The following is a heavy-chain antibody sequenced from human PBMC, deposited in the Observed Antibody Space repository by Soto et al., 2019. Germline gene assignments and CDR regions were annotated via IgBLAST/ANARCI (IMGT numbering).Heavy chain of an antibody. CDR1: GLSLTNGRLG. D-gene: IGHD2-2*01. CDR3: ALIKDCSRTDCYLASFDP. CDR2: IFSNDDK. V-gene: IGHV2-26*01. J-gene: IGHJ5*02. Sequence: SDPTLVNPTETLTLTCTVSGLSLTNGRLGVSWIRQPPGKALEWLAHIFSNDDKSYSTSLKSRLTISKDISRSQVVLTMTNMDPVDSATYYCALIKDCSRTDCYLASFDPWGQGTLVTV.